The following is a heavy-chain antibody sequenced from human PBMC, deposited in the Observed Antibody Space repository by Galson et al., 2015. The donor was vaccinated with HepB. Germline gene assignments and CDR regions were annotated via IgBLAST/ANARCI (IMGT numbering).Heavy chain of an antibody. CDR2: IKEDGSEK. D-gene: IGHD3-10*01. Sequence: SLRLSCAASEFILSMYWMNWVRQAPGKGLEWVANIKEDGSEKNYADSVKGRFTIARDNAKNSLYLQMNSLRAEDTAVYYCARVKRGEWYSFYYYGMDVWGRGTTVTVSS. CDR1: EFILSMYW. V-gene: IGHV3-7*05. J-gene: IGHJ6*02. CDR3: ARVKRGEWYSFYYYGMDV.